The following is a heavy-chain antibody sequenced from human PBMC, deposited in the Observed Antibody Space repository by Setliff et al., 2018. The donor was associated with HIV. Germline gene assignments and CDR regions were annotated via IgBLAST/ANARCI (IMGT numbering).Heavy chain of an antibody. D-gene: IGHD1-26*01. CDR1: GFTFNSAW. Sequence: PGGSLRLSCVASGFTFNSAWMTWVRQAPGKGLEWVSVIYSGGSTYYADSVKGRFTISRDNSKNTLYLQMNSLRAEDTAVYYCAREWESRAADYWGQGTLVTVSS. CDR3: AREWESRAADY. CDR2: IYSGGST. V-gene: IGHV3-66*01. J-gene: IGHJ4*02.